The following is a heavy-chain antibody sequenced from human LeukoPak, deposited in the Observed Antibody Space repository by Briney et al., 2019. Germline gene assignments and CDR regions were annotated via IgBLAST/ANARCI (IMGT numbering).Heavy chain of an antibody. Sequence: SETLSLTYTVSGGSMRNYYWSWIRQSPGKGLEWIGCVYYSGTTAYNPSLKSRVIISLDTPKNQFSLKLTSVTAADTAVYYCAREDGYCNSTNCHSWFDPWGQGTLVTVSS. D-gene: IGHD2-2*01. CDR3: AREDGYCNSTNCHSWFDP. J-gene: IGHJ5*02. CDR2: VYYSGTT. CDR1: GGSMRNYY. V-gene: IGHV4-59*01.